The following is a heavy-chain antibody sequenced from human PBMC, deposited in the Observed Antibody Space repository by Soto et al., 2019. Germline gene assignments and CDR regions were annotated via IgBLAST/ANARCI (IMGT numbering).Heavy chain of an antibody. CDR3: AKAIYDTGVDDY. Sequence: QVQVVESGGGVVQPGTSLRLSCVASGFSFKSYGMHWVRQAPGKGLEWVALISNDGSNRYYEDSVKCRFTVSRDNSKNTVSLQINSMRPEDTALYYCAKAIYDTGVDDYWGQGTHVIVSS. V-gene: IGHV3-30*18. CDR2: ISNDGSNR. D-gene: IGHD7-27*01. CDR1: GFSFKSYG. J-gene: IGHJ4*02.